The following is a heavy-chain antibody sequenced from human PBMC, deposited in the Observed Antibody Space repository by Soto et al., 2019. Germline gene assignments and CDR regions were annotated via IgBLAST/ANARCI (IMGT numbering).Heavy chain of an antibody. CDR3: ARGGVATILGGDYFDY. Sequence: QVQLVQSGAEVKKPGSSVKVSCKASGGTFSSYAISWVRQAPGQGLEWMGGIIPIFGTANYAQKFQGRVTITADESTSTAYRELSSLRSEDTAVYYCARGGVATILGGDYFDYWGQGTLVTVSS. CDR1: GGTFSSYA. V-gene: IGHV1-69*01. D-gene: IGHD5-12*01. J-gene: IGHJ4*02. CDR2: IIPIFGTA.